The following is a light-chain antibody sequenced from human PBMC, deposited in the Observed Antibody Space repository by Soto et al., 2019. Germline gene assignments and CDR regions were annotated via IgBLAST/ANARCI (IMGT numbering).Light chain of an antibody. V-gene: IGKV3-20*01. Sequence: EGVLTQSPGTLSLSPGERATLSCRASQSVDRSYLAWYQQRPGQAPRLLIYGASSRATGIPDRFSGSGSGTDFTLTISRQEPEDFAVYFCQQYGSSPPMFTFGQGTKLEIK. CDR2: GAS. J-gene: IGKJ2*01. CDR1: QSVDRSY. CDR3: QQYGSSPPMFT.